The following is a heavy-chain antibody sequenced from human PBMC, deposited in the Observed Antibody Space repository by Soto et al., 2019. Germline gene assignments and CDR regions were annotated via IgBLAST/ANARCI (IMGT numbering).Heavy chain of an antibody. D-gene: IGHD5-12*01. CDR3: AAGYDLFDYYYYGMDV. V-gene: IGHV1-58*01. CDR2: IVVGSGNT. J-gene: IGHJ6*02. Sequence: ASVKVSCKASGFTFTSSAVQWVRQARGQRLEWIGWIVVGSGNTNYAQKFQERVTITRDMSTSTAYMELSSLRSEDTAVYYCAAGYDLFDYYYYGMDVWGQGTTVTVSS. CDR1: GFTFTSSA.